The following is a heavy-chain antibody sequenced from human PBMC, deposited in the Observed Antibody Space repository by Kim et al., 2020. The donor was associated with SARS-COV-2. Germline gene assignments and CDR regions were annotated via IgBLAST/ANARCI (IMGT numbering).Heavy chain of an antibody. CDR3: ASPDPYSGSYYWYFDL. D-gene: IGHD1-26*01. V-gene: IGHV4-39*07. J-gene: IGHJ2*01. Sequence: SRTSRVTISVATSKNQFSLKLSSVTAADTAVYYCASPDPYSGSYYWYFDLWGRGTLVTVSS.